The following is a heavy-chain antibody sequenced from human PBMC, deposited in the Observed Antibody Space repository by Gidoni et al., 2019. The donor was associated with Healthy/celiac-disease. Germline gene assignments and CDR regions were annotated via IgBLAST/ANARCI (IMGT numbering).Heavy chain of an antibody. D-gene: IGHD4-17*01. Sequence: QVQLQESGPGLVKPSETLSLTCTVSGGSISSYYWSWIRQPAGKGLEWIGRIYTSGSTNYNPSLKSRVTMSVDTSKNQFSLKLSSVTAADTAVYYCARASTVTKGQYYYYYYGMDVWGQGTTVTVSS. CDR3: ARASTVTKGQYYYYYYGMDV. V-gene: IGHV4-4*07. CDR2: IYTSGST. J-gene: IGHJ6*02. CDR1: GGSISSYY.